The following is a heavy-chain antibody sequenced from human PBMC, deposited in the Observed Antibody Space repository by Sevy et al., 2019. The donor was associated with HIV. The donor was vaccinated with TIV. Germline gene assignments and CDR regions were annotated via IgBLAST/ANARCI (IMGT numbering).Heavy chain of an antibody. CDR2: ISYDGSNK. J-gene: IGHJ6*02. Sequence: GGSLRLSCAASGFTFSTYGMHWVRQAPGKGLEWVAVISYDGSNKYYVDSLKGRFTISRDNSKNTLYMQMNSLRAEDTAVYYCAKEYSPMVRGLAPGNVWGQGTTVTVSS. D-gene: IGHD3-10*01. CDR3: AKEYSPMVRGLAPGNV. CDR1: GFTFSTYG. V-gene: IGHV3-30*18.